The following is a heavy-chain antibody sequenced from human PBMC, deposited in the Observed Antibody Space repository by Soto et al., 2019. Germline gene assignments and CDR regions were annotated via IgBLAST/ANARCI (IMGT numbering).Heavy chain of an antibody. CDR2: INSDGSST. CDR3: ASEGVYYFGMDV. J-gene: IGHJ6*02. Sequence: GGSLRLSCAASGFTFSKYWMHWVRQAPGKGLVWVSRINSDGSSTSYADSVKGRFTISRDNAKNKLYLQMNSLRAEDTAVYYCASEGVYYFGMDVWGQGTTVTVSS. D-gene: IGHD3-10*01. CDR1: GFTFSKYW. V-gene: IGHV3-74*01.